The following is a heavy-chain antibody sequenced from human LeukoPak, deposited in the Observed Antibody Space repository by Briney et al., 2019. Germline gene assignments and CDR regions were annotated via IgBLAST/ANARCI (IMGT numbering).Heavy chain of an antibody. CDR3: AKDGGYYGSGSYYHYYGMDV. Sequence: GGSVRLSCAASGFTFDDYAMHWVRQAPGRGLEWVSGITWNGRSIGYADSVKGRFTISRDNAKNSLYLQMNSLRAEDTAFYYCAKDGGYYGSGSYYHYYGMDVWGQGTTVTVSS. D-gene: IGHD3-10*01. CDR1: GFTFDDYA. V-gene: IGHV3-9*01. CDR2: ITWNGRSI. J-gene: IGHJ6*02.